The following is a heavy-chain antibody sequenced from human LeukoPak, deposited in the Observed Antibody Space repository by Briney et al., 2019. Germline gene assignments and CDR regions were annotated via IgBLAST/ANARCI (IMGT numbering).Heavy chain of an antibody. V-gene: IGHV3-23*01. Sequence: GGSLRLSCAASGFTFSSYAMPWVRQAPGKGLEWVSTISGSGDSTYYSDSVKGRFTISRDNSENTLYLQLNSLRAEDTAVYYCAKGGWGTVLDYWGQGTLVTVSP. CDR2: ISGSGDST. J-gene: IGHJ4*02. CDR1: GFTFSSYA. D-gene: IGHD3-16*01. CDR3: AKGGWGTVLDY.